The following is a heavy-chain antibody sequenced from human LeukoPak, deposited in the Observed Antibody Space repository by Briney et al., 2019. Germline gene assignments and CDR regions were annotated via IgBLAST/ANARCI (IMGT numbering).Heavy chain of an antibody. D-gene: IGHD2-15*01. CDR1: GYSFIRNW. J-gene: IGHJ4*02. V-gene: IGHV5-51*01. Sequence: GESLKISCKGSGYSFIRNWIGWVRQMPGKGLEWMAIIYPGDSDTRYSPSFQGQVTISADKSISTAYLQWSSLTASDTAVYYCARLGTSATYFDLWGQGTLVTVSS. CDR2: IYPGDSDT. CDR3: ARLGTSATYFDL.